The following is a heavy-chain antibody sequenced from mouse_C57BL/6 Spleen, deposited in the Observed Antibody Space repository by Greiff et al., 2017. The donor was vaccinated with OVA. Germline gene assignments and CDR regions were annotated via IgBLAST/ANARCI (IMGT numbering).Heavy chain of an antibody. J-gene: IGHJ4*01. D-gene: IGHD1-1*01. CDR2: IWSDGST. V-gene: IGHV2-6-1*01. CDR1: GFSLTSYG. CDR3: ARHGYDGSTLGY. Sequence: VKLMESGPGLVAPSQSLSITCTVSGFSLTSYGVHWVRQPPGKGLEWLVVIWSDGSTTYNSALKSRLIISKDNSKSQVFLKMNSLQTDDTAMYYCARHGYDGSTLGYWGQGTSVTVSS.